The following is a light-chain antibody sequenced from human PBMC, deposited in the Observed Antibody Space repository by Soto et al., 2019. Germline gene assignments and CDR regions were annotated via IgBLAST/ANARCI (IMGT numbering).Light chain of an antibody. J-gene: IGKJ1*01. Sequence: EMGLAQSPATLAVSAGERVTLSCMACQVVTTNLAWYQQKSGQSPRLLIYGASNRATGIPDRFSGSGSGTDFTLTISRLEPEDFAVYYCQHYGISPPWTFGQGTTVDIK. V-gene: IGKV3-20*01. CDR2: GAS. CDR3: QHYGISPPWT. CDR1: QVVTTN.